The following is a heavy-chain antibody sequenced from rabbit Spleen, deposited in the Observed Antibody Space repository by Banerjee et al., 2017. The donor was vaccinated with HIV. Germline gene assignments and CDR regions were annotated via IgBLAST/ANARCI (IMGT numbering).Heavy chain of an antibody. J-gene: IGHJ4*01. Sequence: QEQLEESGGGLVKPGGTLTLTCTASGLDFSSSYWICWVRQAPGKGLEWIGCINVDSSGSTYYASWAKGRFTISKTSSTTVTLQMTSLTAADTATYFCAGYTGHSLYSQTSNNFWGQGTLVTVS. V-gene: IGHV1S45*01. CDR2: INVDSSGST. D-gene: IGHD7-1*01. CDR1: GLDFSSSYW. CDR3: AGYTGHSLYSQTSNNF.